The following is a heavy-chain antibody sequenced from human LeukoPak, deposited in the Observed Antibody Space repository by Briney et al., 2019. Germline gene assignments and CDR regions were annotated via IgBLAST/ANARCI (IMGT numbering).Heavy chain of an antibody. D-gene: IGHD5-24*01. CDR1: GFTFSSHA. V-gene: IGHV3-23*01. J-gene: IGHJ4*02. CDR2: ISGSGGST. Sequence: GASLRLSCAASGFTFSSHAMSWVRQAPGKGLEWDSAISGSGGSTYYAASVQGRFTISRDNSKNTLYLQMNSLRAEDTAVYYCARMRRDGYNLDYWGQGTLVTVSS. CDR3: ARMRRDGYNLDY.